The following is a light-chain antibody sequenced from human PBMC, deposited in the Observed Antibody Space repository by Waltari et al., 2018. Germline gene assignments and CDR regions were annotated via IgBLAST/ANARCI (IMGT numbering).Light chain of an antibody. V-gene: IGKV3-11*01. CDR1: QRISTY. J-gene: IGKJ5*01. CDR2: DAS. CDR3: QQRYRWVT. Sequence: IWLTQAPAALSLSPGERATLSCRASQRISTYLAWYQQKPGQPPRLLIYDASRRATGISARCSGSGSGTDFTLTISSLEPEDFAVYYCQQRYRWVTFGQGTRLEIK.